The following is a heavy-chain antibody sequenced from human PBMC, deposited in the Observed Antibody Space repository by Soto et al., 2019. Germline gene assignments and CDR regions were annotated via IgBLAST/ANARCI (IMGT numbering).Heavy chain of an antibody. CDR2: ISSSGSTI. V-gene: IGHV3-11*01. CDR1: GFTFSDYY. D-gene: IGHD4-17*01. J-gene: IGHJ4*02. Sequence: QVQLVESGGGLVKPGGSLRLSCAASGFTFSDYYMSWIRQAPGKGLEWVSYISSSGSTIYYADSVKGRFTISRDNAKNSLYLQMNSLRAEDTAVYYCDIDDYGDYALLLPFGGWGQGTLVTVSS. CDR3: DIDDYGDYALLLPFGG.